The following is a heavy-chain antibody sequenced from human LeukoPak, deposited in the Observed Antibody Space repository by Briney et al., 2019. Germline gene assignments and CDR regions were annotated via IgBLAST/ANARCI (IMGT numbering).Heavy chain of an antibody. D-gene: IGHD3-10*01. CDR1: GFTFDDYA. CDR2: ISWNSGSI. CDR3: VKTYYGSGSYYNAPFDY. V-gene: IGHV3-9*01. Sequence: PGGSLRLSCPASGFTFDDYAMHWVRQAPGKGLEWVSGISWNSGSIGYADSVKGRFTISRDNAKNSLYLQMNSLRAEDTAVYYCVKTYYGSGSYYNAPFDYWGQGTLVTVSS. J-gene: IGHJ4*02.